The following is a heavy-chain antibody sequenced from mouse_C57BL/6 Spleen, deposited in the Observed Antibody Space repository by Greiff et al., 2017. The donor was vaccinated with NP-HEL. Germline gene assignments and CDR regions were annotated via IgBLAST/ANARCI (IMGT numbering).Heavy chain of an antibody. CDR1: GFTFSNYW. CDR2: IRLKSDNYAT. J-gene: IGHJ4*01. D-gene: IGHD1-1*01. Sequence: EVQRVESGGGLVQPGGSMKLSCVASGFTFSNYWMNWVRQSPEKGLEWVAQIRLKSDNYATHYAESVKGRFTISRDDSKSSVYLQMNNLRAEDTGIYYCTGNPIYYYGSSYDAMDYWGQGTSVTVSS. V-gene: IGHV6-3*01. CDR3: TGNPIYYYGSSYDAMDY.